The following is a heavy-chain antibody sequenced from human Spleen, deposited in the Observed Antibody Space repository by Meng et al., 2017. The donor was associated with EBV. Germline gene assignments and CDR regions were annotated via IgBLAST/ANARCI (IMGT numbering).Heavy chain of an antibody. J-gene: IGHJ4*02. CDR2: IIPLFGTT. D-gene: IGHD3-16*01. V-gene: IGHV1-69*06. CDR3: ASSLGGSVAPV. CDR1: GGTFANYD. Sequence: QVQWVQSGAEVKKPGSTVKVACRASGGTFANYDVSWVRQAPGQGLEWMGGIIPLFGTTDYARKFKGRLTITADKSTLTAFMELSSLTSQDTAVYYCASSLGGSVAPVWGQGVLVTVSS.